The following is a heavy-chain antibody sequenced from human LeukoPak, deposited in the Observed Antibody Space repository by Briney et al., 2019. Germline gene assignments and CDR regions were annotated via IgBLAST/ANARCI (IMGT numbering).Heavy chain of an antibody. Sequence: GESLKISCKGSGYSFTSYWIGWVRQMPGKGLEWMGIIYPGDSDTRYSPSFQGQVTISADKSISTAYLQWSGLKASDTAMYYCARRAYCSGGSCYPLFDYWGQGTLVTVSS. CDR2: IYPGDSDT. V-gene: IGHV5-51*01. J-gene: IGHJ4*02. CDR3: ARRAYCSGGSCYPLFDY. CDR1: GYSFTSYW. D-gene: IGHD2-15*01.